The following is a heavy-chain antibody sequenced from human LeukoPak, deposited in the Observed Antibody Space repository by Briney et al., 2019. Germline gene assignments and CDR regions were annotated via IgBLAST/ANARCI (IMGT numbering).Heavy chain of an antibody. Sequence: GGSLRLSCAASGFTFSSYAMNWVRQAPGKGLEWVSAISGAGGSTYYADSVKGRLTVSRDNSKNTLYLQMNSLRAEDTAVYYCAKDSAVAVSGYFHHWGQGTLVTVSS. CDR2: ISGAGGST. CDR3: AKDSAVAVSGYFHH. CDR1: GFTFSSYA. V-gene: IGHV3-23*01. J-gene: IGHJ1*01. D-gene: IGHD6-19*01.